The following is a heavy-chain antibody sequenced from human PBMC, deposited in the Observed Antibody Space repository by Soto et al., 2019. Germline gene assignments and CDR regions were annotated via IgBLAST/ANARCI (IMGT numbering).Heavy chain of an antibody. J-gene: IGHJ4*02. V-gene: IGHV4-59*01. CDR3: ARGLGDAAGTRFDS. D-gene: IGHD6-13*01. Sequence: SETLSLTCSVSGGSISTYYWTWIRQPPGKGLEWIAYVYYTGSATYNPSIKSRVTISVDTSKDQISLQVTSLTAADTAVYYCARGLGDAAGTRFDSWGQGTLVT. CDR2: VYYTGSA. CDR1: GGSISTYY.